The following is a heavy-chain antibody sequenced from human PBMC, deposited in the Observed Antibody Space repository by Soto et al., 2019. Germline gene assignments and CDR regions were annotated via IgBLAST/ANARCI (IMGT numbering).Heavy chain of an antibody. J-gene: IGHJ1*01. V-gene: IGHV3-30*18. CDR1: GFKFSSSG. CDR2: ITDTGSSH. D-gene: IGHD1-26*01. Sequence: GGSMRISYMDFGFKFSSSGMHWVRQAPGQGLECVAVITDTGSSHYYAASVEGRFHISRETSKNTLSLNMDRLRVEETAVYYSEKHRGGHCPCKSCHLGAYHWG. CDR3: EKHRGGHCPCKSCHLGAYH.